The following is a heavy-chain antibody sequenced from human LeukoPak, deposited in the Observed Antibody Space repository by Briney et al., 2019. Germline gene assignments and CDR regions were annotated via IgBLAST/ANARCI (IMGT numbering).Heavy chain of an antibody. D-gene: IGHD2-2*01. CDR3: TMDARGCSNINCNDAFDI. CDR2: ISRDGSDT. J-gene: IGHJ3*02. V-gene: IGHV3-74*01. CDR1: GFTFSGYW. Sequence: GGSLRLSCVASGFTFSGYWMYWVRQAPGKEPVWVSRISRDGSDTVNADSVKGRFTISRDNSKNTLYLQMNSLRVEDTAVYYCTMDARGCSNINCNDAFDIWGQGTKVTVSS.